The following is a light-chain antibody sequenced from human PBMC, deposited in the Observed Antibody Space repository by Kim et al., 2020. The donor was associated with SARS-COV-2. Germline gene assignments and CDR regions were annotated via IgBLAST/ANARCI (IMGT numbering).Light chain of an antibody. CDR1: QSVSST. CDR2: GAS. V-gene: IGKV3-15*01. J-gene: IGKJ2*01. Sequence: VSPGESATLPCRASQSVSSTLGWYQPKPGPAPRLLIYGASTRATGIPARFSGSGSGTEFTLTISSLQSEDFAVYYCQQYNNWPPYTFGQGTKLEI. CDR3: QQYNNWPPYT.